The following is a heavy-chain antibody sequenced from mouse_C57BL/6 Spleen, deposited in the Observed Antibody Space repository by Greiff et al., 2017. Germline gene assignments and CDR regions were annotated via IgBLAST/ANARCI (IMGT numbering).Heavy chain of an antibody. CDR3: ARELLRRVFDY. CDR1: GYAFSSSC. D-gene: IGHD1-1*01. CDR2: IYAGDGYT. V-gene: IGHV1-82*01. J-gene: IGHJ2*01. Sequence: VQLQQSGPELVKPGASVKLSCKASGYAFSSSCMSWVHQSPGKSLEWIARIYAGDGYTNYHGKVKGRATLAADNATSTAYMQISSLTSEDSAVYFCARELLRRVFDYWGQGTTLTVSS.